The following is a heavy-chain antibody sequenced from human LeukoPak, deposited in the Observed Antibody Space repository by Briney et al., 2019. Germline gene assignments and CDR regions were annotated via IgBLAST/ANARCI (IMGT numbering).Heavy chain of an antibody. J-gene: IGHJ4*02. CDR1: GFTFSSYA. Sequence: GGSLRLSCAASGFTFSSYAMSWVRQAPGKGLEWVSAISGSGGSTYYADSVKGRFTISRDNSKNTLYLQMNSLRSEDTAVYYCATRGPYSRSWPPPTRWGQGTLVTVSS. CDR2: ISGSGGST. CDR3: ATRGPYSRSWPPPTR. V-gene: IGHV3-23*01. D-gene: IGHD6-13*01.